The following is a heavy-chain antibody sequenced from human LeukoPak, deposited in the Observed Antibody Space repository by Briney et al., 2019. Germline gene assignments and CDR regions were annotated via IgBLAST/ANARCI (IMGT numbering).Heavy chain of an antibody. CDR2: ISWNTGSI. CDR1: GFTFDDYA. D-gene: IGHD5-24*01. CDR3: AKAREAYYYYYMDV. Sequence: GRSLRLSCAASGFTFDDYAMHWVRQAPGNGLEWVSGISWNTGSIGYADSVKARFTISRDNAKNSLYLQMNSLRAEDTAVYYCAKAREAYYYYYMDVWGKGTTVTVSS. V-gene: IGHV3-9*01. J-gene: IGHJ6*03.